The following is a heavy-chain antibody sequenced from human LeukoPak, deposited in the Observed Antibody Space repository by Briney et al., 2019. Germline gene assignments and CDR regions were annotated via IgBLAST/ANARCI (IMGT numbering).Heavy chain of an antibody. D-gene: IGHD3-22*01. J-gene: IGHJ3*02. CDR1: GFTFITYS. Sequence: GGSLRLSCVASGFTFITYSMNWVRQAPGKGLEWVSSISSSSDYIYYADSVKGRFTISRDNAKNSLYLQMNSLRAEDTAVYYCAREPYYYDSSGYYIPGGFDIWGQGTMVTVSS. V-gene: IGHV3-21*01. CDR2: ISSSSDYI. CDR3: AREPYYYDSSGYYIPGGFDI.